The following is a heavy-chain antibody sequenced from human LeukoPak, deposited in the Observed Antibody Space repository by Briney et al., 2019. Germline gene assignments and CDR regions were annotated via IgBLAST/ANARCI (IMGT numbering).Heavy chain of an antibody. CDR2: IYSGGNT. CDR3: AKVMIVVVITSFDY. D-gene: IGHD3-22*01. CDR1: GFTVSRNY. J-gene: IGHJ4*02. V-gene: IGHV3-53*01. Sequence: GGSLRLSCAASGFTVSRNYMTWVRQAPGKGLEWVSVIYSGGNTYYAESVKGRFTISRDNSKNTLYLQMNSLRAEDTAVYYCAKVMIVVVITSFDYWGQGTLVTVSS.